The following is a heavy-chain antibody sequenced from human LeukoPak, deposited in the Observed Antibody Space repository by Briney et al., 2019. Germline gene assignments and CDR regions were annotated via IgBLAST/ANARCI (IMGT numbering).Heavy chain of an antibody. Sequence: GGSLRLSCATSGLTFSNAWMSWVRQAPGKGLEWVGRIKSKTDGETTDYAAPVKGRFTISRDDSKNTLYLQMNRLKTEDTAVYYCITDPGEWEPIWGQGTMVTVSS. CDR1: GLTFSNAW. D-gene: IGHD1-26*01. J-gene: IGHJ3*02. V-gene: IGHV3-15*01. CDR2: IKSKTDGETT. CDR3: ITDPGEWEPI.